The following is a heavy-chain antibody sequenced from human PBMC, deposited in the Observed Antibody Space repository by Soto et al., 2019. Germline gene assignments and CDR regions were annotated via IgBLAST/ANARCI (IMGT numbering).Heavy chain of an antibody. V-gene: IGHV3-23*01. CDR2: ISGSGGST. D-gene: IGHD2-15*01. CDR1: GFTFSSYA. CDR3: AKDRYPCCGAGSYPFDY. Sequence: GGSLRLSCAASGFTFSSYAMSWVRQAPGKGLEWVSTISGSGGSTYYADSVKGRFTISRDNSKNTLYLQMNSLRAEDTAVYYCAKDRYPCCGAGSYPFDYWGQGTLVTVSS. J-gene: IGHJ4*02.